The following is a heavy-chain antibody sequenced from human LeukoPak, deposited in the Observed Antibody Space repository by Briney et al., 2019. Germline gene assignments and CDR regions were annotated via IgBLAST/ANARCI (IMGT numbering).Heavy chain of an antibody. Sequence: PGESLRISCQGSGYNFSTYWIAWVRQMPGKGLEWMGIIYPGDPDTRYSPSFQGQVTISADKSISTAYLQWSSLKASDTAMYYCAAGISSSWTHDPYYFDSWGQGTLVTVSS. D-gene: IGHD3-16*01. V-gene: IGHV5-51*01. CDR2: IYPGDPDT. CDR1: GYNFSTYW. CDR3: AAGISSSWTHDPYYFDS. J-gene: IGHJ4*02.